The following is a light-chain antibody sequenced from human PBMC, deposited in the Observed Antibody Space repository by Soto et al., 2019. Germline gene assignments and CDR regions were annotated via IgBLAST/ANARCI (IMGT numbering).Light chain of an antibody. Sequence: DIQMTQSPSTLSASVGDRVTITCRASQSITSGLDWDQQKPGKAPKLLIYEKSRLESGVPSTFSGSGSGTEFTLTISSLQPDDFASYYCRQYSSYPWTFGQGTKVEIK. J-gene: IGKJ1*01. CDR2: EKS. V-gene: IGKV1-5*03. CDR3: RQYSSYPWT. CDR1: QSITSG.